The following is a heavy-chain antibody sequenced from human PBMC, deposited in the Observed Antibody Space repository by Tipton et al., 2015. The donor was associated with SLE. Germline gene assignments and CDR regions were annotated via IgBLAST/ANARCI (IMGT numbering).Heavy chain of an antibody. V-gene: IGHV4-59*01. D-gene: IGHD7-27*01. Sequence: TLSLTCTVSGGSISSYYWSWIRQPPGKGLEWIGYIYDRGTTNYNPPLMNRVTISLDTSESQFSLKLTSVTAADTAVYYCASAQLGAWRFDSWGQGTLVTVSS. CDR1: GGSISSYY. J-gene: IGHJ4*02. CDR3: ASAQLGAWRFDS. CDR2: IYDRGTT.